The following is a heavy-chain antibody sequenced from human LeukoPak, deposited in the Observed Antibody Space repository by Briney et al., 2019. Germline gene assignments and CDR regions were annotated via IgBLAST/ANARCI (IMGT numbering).Heavy chain of an antibody. J-gene: IGHJ4*02. CDR2: IYPGDSDD. Sequence: GESLKISCKGSGYRFTNYWIGWVRQMPGKGLEWMGIIYPGDSDDRYSPSFQGQVTFSADKSISTAYLQWSSLKASDTAMYYCARHLDMIRGVISHFDYWGQGTLVTVSS. CDR1: GYRFTNYW. CDR3: ARHLDMIRGVISHFDY. D-gene: IGHD3-10*01. V-gene: IGHV5-51*01.